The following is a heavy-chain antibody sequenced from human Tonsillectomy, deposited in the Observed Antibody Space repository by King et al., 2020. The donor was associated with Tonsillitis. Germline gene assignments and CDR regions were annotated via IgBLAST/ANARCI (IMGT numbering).Heavy chain of an antibody. CDR3: ARDWAAAGMSIDY. CDR2: IYHSGST. Sequence: QLQESGPGLVKPSETLSLTCAVSGYSISSGYYWGWIRQPPGKGLEWIGNIYHSGSTYYNPSLKSRVTISVDTSKNQFSLKLSSVTAAETAVDYCARDWAAAGMSIDYWGQGTLVTVSS. CDR1: GYSISSGYY. D-gene: IGHD6-13*01. V-gene: IGHV4-38-2*01. J-gene: IGHJ4*02.